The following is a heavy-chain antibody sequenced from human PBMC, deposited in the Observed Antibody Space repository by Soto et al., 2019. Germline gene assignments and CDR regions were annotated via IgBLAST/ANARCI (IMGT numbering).Heavy chain of an antibody. CDR3: ARDRIPAMVRGVTPDL. V-gene: IGHV1-18*01. D-gene: IGHD3-10*01. CDR1: GYTFTSYG. Sequence: QVQLVQSGAEVKKPGASVKVSCKASGYTFTSYGISWVRQAPGQGLEWMGWISAYNGNTNYAQKLQGRVTMTTDTPTSTAYMELGSLSSDDTAVYYCARDRIPAMVRGVTPDLWGRGTLVTVSS. CDR2: ISAYNGNT. J-gene: IGHJ2*01.